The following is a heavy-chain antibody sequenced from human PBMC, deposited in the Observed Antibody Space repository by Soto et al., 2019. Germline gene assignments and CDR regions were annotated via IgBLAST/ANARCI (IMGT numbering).Heavy chain of an antibody. Sequence: VASVKVSCKASGFTFTSSAVQWVRPARGQRLEWIGWIVVGSGNTNYAQKFQERVTITRDMSTSTAYMELSSLRSEDTAVYYCAAAGELLRSYYYYGMDVWGQGTTVTVSS. CDR3: AAAGELLRSYYYYGMDV. D-gene: IGHD1-26*01. V-gene: IGHV1-58*01. CDR2: IVVGSGNT. J-gene: IGHJ6*02. CDR1: GFTFTSSA.